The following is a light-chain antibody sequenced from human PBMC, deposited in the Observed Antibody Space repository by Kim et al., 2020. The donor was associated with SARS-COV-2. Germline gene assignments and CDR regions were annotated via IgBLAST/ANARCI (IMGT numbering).Light chain of an antibody. V-gene: IGLV2-14*03. Sequence: QSALTQPASVSGSPGQSITISCTGTSSDVGGYSYVSWYQQHPGKAPKLMIYDVSNRPSGVSNRFSGSKSGNTASLTISGLQAEDEADYYCSSYTSSSTLEGVFRGGTQLTVL. CDR2: DVS. J-gene: IGLJ3*02. CDR1: SSDVGGYSY. CDR3: SSYTSSSTLEGV.